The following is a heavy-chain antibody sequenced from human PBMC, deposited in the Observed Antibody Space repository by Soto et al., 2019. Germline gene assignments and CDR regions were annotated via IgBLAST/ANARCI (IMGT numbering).Heavy chain of an antibody. CDR3: PREWVDTAMVTWFHY. J-gene: IGHJ4*02. V-gene: IGHV4-59*01. D-gene: IGHD5-18*01. Sequence: SETLSLTCTVSGGSISSYYWSWIRHPPGKGLEWIGYIYYSGSTNCTPSLKSRVTISVDTSKNQFSLKLSSVTAPVTAVYYFPREWVDTAMVTWFHYWGQGILVTVSP. CDR2: IYYSGST. CDR1: GGSISSYY.